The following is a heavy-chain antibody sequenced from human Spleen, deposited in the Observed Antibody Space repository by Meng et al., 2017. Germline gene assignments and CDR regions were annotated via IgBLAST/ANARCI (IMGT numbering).Heavy chain of an antibody. CDR2: TSARGDST. Sequence: GGSLRLSCAASGFTFSSYGMSWVRQAPGKGLEWVSVTSARGDSTYYADSVKGRFTMSRDNSKNTLYLQMNNLRAEDTALYYCAKALSGGSGYCDYWGQGTLVTVSS. CDR3: AKALSGGSGYCDY. J-gene: IGHJ4*02. D-gene: IGHD2-15*01. CDR1: GFTFSSYG. V-gene: IGHV3-23*01.